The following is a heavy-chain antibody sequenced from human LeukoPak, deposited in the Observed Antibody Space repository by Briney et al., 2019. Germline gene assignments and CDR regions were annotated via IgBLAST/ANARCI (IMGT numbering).Heavy chain of an antibody. J-gene: IGHJ4*02. Sequence: ASVKLSCKASGYTFTGYDINWVRQATGPGLEWMGWMNPDSGNTGYAQKFQGRVTMTRDTSISTAYMELSSLTSEDTAVYYCARALSGCVLCFDYWGQGSLVTVSS. CDR3: ARALSGCVLCFDY. D-gene: IGHD5-12*01. CDR2: MNPDSGNT. CDR1: GYTFTGYD. V-gene: IGHV1-8*01.